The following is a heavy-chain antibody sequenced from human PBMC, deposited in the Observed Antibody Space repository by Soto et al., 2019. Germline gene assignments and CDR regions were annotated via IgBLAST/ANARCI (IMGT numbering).Heavy chain of an antibody. Sequence: GGSLRLSCAASGFTFSSYAMSWVRQAPGKGLEWVSATSGSGGSTYYADSVKGRFTISRDNSKDTLYLQMNSLRAEDTAVYYCAKSGNYDSSGYYLDAFDIWGQGTMVTVSS. V-gene: IGHV3-23*01. CDR1: GFTFSSYA. CDR3: AKSGNYDSSGYYLDAFDI. D-gene: IGHD3-22*01. J-gene: IGHJ3*02. CDR2: TSGSGGST.